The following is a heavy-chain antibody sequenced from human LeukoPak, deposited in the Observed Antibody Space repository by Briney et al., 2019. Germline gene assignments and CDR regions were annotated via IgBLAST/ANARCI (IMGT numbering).Heavy chain of an antibody. J-gene: IGHJ4*02. D-gene: IGHD5-18*01. V-gene: IGHV1-24*01. Sequence: ASVKVSCKVSGYTLTELSMHWVRQAPGKGLEWMGGFDPEDGETIYAQKFQGRVTMTEDTSTDTARMELSSLRSEDTAVYYCATGIYGYSYGPFDYWGQGTLVTVSS. CDR3: ATGIYGYSYGPFDY. CDR2: FDPEDGET. CDR1: GYTLTELS.